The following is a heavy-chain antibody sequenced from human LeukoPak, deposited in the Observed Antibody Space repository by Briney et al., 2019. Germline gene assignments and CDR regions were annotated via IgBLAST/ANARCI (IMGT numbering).Heavy chain of an antibody. CDR3: ARGDGGGY. Sequence: ASVKVSCKASGYTFTSFDITAVRHATGDRRERMGWMNPHSGNTGYARKFQGRVTMTRNTSISTAYMELSSRRSEDTAVYYCARGDGGGYWGQGTLVTVCS. CDR2: MNPHSGNT. J-gene: IGHJ4*02. D-gene: IGHD5-24*01. V-gene: IGHV1-8*01. CDR1: GYTFTSFD.